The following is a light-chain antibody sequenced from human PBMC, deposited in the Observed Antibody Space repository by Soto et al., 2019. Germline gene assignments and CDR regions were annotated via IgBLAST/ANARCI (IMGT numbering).Light chain of an antibody. CDR3: QQYDNWPPLT. J-gene: IGKJ4*01. Sequence: EIVMTQSPATLSVSPGEGATLSCRASQSVSNNLAWYQQKPGQPPRLLIYGASNRAAGVAARFSGSGPGTEFTLTITSLQSEDFAVYYCQQYDNWPPLTFGGGTRVDIK. V-gene: IGKV3-15*01. CDR1: QSVSNN. CDR2: GAS.